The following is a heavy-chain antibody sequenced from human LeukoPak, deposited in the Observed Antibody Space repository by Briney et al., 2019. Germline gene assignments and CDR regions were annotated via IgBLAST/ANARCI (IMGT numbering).Heavy chain of an antibody. D-gene: IGHD6-6*01. CDR1: GGSFSGYY. CDR2: ISHSGST. V-gene: IGHV4-34*01. Sequence: WETLCLSCAVYGGSFSGYYMSWVRQRPGKGLEWVGEISHSGSTNYNPSLKSRATISVDTSKNQFSLKLSSVTAADTAVYYCASYSSSSYFDYWGQGTLVTVSS. CDR3: ASYSSSSYFDY. J-gene: IGHJ4*02.